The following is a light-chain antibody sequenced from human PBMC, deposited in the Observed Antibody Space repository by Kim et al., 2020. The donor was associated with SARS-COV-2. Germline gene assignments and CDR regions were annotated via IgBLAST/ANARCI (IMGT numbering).Light chain of an antibody. V-gene: IGKV1-17*01. CDR3: LQHNAYPIT. J-gene: IGKJ5*01. CDR1: QAIRND. CDR2: AAS. Sequence: DIQMTQSPSSLSASVGDRVTITCRASQAIRNDLAWYQHKPGEAPKRLIYAASILQSGVPSRFSGSGSETEFTLTFSSLQPEDFATYFCLQHNAYPITFGQGTRLEIK.